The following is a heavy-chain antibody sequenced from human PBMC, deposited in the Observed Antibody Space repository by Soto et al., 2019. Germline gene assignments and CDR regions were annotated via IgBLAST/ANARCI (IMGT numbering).Heavy chain of an antibody. J-gene: IGHJ5*02. D-gene: IGHD6-13*01. CDR2: ISSNSAYI. CDR3: TRDASRDSSARGWFDP. V-gene: IGHV3-21*01. Sequence: GGSPRLSCAASGFTFRSFTMNWVRQAPGKGLEWVSTISSNSAYIYYTDALRGRFTISRDNAKNSLHLQMNSLRAEDTAVYYCTRDASRDSSARGWFDPWGPGTLVTVSS. CDR1: GFTFRSFT.